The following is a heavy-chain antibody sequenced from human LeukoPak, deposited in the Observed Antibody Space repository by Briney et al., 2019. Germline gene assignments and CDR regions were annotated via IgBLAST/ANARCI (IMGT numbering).Heavy chain of an antibody. J-gene: IGHJ5*02. CDR2: IRYDGNDK. D-gene: IGHD3-10*01. V-gene: IGHV3-30*02. CDR1: GFTFSYYG. CDR3: VKDLMRDRWFGES. Sequence: GGSLRLSCAASGFTFSYYGFHWVRQAPGKVLEWVAFIRYDGNDKFYAESVKGRFTISRDTSRNTLYLLMNSLRLEDTAIYYCVKDLMRDRWFGESWGQGTLVTVSS.